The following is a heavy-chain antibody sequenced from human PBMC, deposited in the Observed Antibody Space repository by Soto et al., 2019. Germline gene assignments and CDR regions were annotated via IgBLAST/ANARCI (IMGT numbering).Heavy chain of an antibody. CDR1: GFTFSSYG. Sequence: GGSLRLSCAASGFTFSSYGMHWVRQAPGEGLEWVAVISYDGSNKYYADSVKGRFTISRDNSKNTLYLQMNSLRAEDTAVYYCARGTVAKSYYYGMDVWGQGTTVTVSS. CDR3: ARGTVAKSYYYGMDV. D-gene: IGHD4-4*01. V-gene: IGHV3-30*03. J-gene: IGHJ6*02. CDR2: ISYDGSNK.